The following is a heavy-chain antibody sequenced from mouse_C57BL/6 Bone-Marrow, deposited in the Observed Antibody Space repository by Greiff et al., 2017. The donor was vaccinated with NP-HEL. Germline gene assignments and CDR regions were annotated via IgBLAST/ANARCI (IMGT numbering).Heavy chain of an antibody. V-gene: IGHV1-18*01. D-gene: IGHD1-1*01. CDR2: INPNNGGT. CDR1: GYTFTDYN. Sequence: EVQLQQSGPELVKPGASVKIPCKASGYTFTDYNMDWVKQSPGKSLEWIGDINPNNGGTIYNQKFKGKATLTVDQSSSTAYMELRSLTSEDTAVYYCARATTVVAPHWYFDVWGTGTTVTVSS. CDR3: ARATTVVAPHWYFDV. J-gene: IGHJ1*03.